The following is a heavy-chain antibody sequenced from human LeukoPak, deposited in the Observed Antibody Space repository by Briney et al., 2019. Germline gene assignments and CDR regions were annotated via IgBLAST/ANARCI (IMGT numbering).Heavy chain of an antibody. CDR2: IIPIFGTA. CDR1: GYTFTSYG. D-gene: IGHD6-19*01. CDR3: AREKGQWLVGGYYYFDY. V-gene: IGHV1-69*06. Sequence: SVKVSCKASGYTFTSYGISWVRQAPGQGLEWMGGIIPIFGTANYAQKFQGRVTITADKSTSTAYMELSSLRSEDTAMYYCAREKGQWLVGGYYYFDYWGQGTLVTVSS. J-gene: IGHJ4*02.